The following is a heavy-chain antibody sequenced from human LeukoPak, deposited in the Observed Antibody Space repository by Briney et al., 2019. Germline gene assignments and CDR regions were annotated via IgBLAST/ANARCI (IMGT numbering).Heavy chain of an antibody. Sequence: GGSLRLSCAASGFTFSSYSMNWVRQAPGKGLEWVSYISSSSTIYYADSVKGRFTISRDNSKNTLYLQMNSLRAEDTAVYYCAKDRSPTAWGQGTLVTVSS. CDR2: ISSSSTI. J-gene: IGHJ5*02. V-gene: IGHV3-48*01. CDR1: GFTFSSYS. D-gene: IGHD4-17*01. CDR3: AKDRSPTA.